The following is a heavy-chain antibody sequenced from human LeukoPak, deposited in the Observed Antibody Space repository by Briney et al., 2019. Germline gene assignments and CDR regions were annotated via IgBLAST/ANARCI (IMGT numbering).Heavy chain of an antibody. CDR1: GYTFTDYG. CDR3: ARAQHPEYYDFWSGYSRTSRFDY. J-gene: IGHJ4*02. CDR2: INAGNGNT. D-gene: IGHD3-3*01. Sequence: ASVKVSCKASGYTFTDYGMHWVRQAPGQRLEWMGWINAGNGNTKYSQKFQGRVTITRDTSASTAYMELSSLRSEDTAVYYCARAQHPEYYDFWSGYSRTSRFDYWGQGTLVTVSS. V-gene: IGHV1-3*01.